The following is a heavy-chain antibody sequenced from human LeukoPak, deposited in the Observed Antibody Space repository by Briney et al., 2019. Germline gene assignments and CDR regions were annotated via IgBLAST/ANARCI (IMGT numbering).Heavy chain of an antibody. D-gene: IGHD3-22*01. J-gene: IGHJ4*02. Sequence: SVKVSCKASGGTFSSYAISWVRQAPGQGLEWMGGIIPIFGTANYAQKFQGRVTITADESTSTAYMELSGLRSEDTAVYYCARDGYYYDSSGYPTSWGQGTLVTVSS. CDR1: GGTFSSYA. V-gene: IGHV1-69*13. CDR2: IIPIFGTA. CDR3: ARDGYYYDSSGYPTS.